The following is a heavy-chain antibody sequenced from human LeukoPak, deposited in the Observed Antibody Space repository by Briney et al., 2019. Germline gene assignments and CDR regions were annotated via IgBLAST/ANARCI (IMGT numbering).Heavy chain of an antibody. J-gene: IGHJ5*02. CDR1: GGSVNSGIYH. CDR2: VYFDGGT. V-gene: IGHV4-39*07. CDR3: ARDHYSNGRGRFDP. Sequence: SETLSLTCTVSGGSVNSGIYHWGWIRQSPGKGLEWIGSVYFDGGTHYNPFLQSRVTVSIDTSKNQFSLRLSSVTAADTALYYCARDHYSNGRGRFDPWGQGTLVTVSS. D-gene: IGHD2-8*01.